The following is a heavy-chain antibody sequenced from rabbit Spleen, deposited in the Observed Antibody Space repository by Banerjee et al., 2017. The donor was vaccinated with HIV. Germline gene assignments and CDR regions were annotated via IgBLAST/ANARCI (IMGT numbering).Heavy chain of an antibody. CDR3: ARGSAAMTMVITGFYLGL. CDR2: INMVTGKS. D-gene: IGHD2-1*01. CDR1: GVSFNDKDV. Sequence: QEQLEKSGGGLVKPEGSLTLTCKASGVSFNDKDVMCWVRQAPGKGLEWITCINMVTGKSVYASWAKGRFIMSRTSSTTVTLEMTSLTAADTATYFCARGSAAMTMVITGFYLGLWGPGTLVTVS. V-gene: IGHV1S45*01. J-gene: IGHJ4*01.